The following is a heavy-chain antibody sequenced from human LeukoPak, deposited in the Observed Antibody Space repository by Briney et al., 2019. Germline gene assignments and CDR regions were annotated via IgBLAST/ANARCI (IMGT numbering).Heavy chain of an antibody. CDR3: ARNFYDSSGYYRIDS. J-gene: IGHJ4*02. CDR2: ISSSGSTI. Sequence: GGSLRLSCAASGFIFSDYYMDWVRQAPGKGLEWVSYISSSGSTISYAESVKGRFTVSRDNARNSVYLQKNSLRAEDTAVYYCARNFYDSSGYYRIDSWGQGTLVTVSS. V-gene: IGHV3-11*01. D-gene: IGHD3-22*01. CDR1: GFIFSDYY.